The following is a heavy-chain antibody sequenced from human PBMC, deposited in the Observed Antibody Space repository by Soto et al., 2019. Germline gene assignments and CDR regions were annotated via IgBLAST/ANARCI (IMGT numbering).Heavy chain of an antibody. CDR2: ISAYNGNT. D-gene: IGHD3-3*01. CDR1: GYTFTSYG. J-gene: IGHJ6*02. V-gene: IGHV1-18*04. CDR3: ARDGEGLRFLEWLSSTRYYGMDV. Sequence: ASVKVSFKASGYTFTSYGISWVRQAPGQGLEWMGWISAYNGNTNYAQKLQGRVTMTTDTSTSTAYMELRSLRSDDTAVYYCARDGEGLRFLEWLSSTRYYGMDVWGQGTTVTVSS.